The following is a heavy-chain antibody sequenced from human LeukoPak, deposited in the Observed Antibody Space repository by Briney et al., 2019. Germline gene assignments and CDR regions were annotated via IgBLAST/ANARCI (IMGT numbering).Heavy chain of an antibody. J-gene: IGHJ6*02. Sequence: SSETLSLTCTVSGGSISSGDYYWSWIRQPPGKGLEWIGYIYYSGSTYYNPSLKSRVTISVDTSKNQFSLKLSSVTAADTAVYYCARDGITMVRGVTRHGMDVWGQGTTVTVSS. CDR2: IYYSGST. V-gene: IGHV4-30-4*01. CDR1: GGSISSGDYY. D-gene: IGHD3-10*01. CDR3: ARDGITMVRGVTRHGMDV.